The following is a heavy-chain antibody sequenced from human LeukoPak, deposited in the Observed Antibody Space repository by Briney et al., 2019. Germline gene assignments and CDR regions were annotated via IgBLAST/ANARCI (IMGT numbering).Heavy chain of an antibody. CDR3: ARAQPIVPAAMGWFDP. V-gene: IGHV1-69*05. CDR2: IIPIFGTA. J-gene: IGHJ5*02. D-gene: IGHD2-2*01. CDR1: EGTFSSYA. Sequence: GSSVKVSCKASEGTFSSYAISWVRQAPGQGLEWMGGIIPIFGTANYAQKFQGRVTITTDESTSTAYMELSSLRSEDTAVYYCARAQPIVPAAMGWFDPWGQGTLVTVSS.